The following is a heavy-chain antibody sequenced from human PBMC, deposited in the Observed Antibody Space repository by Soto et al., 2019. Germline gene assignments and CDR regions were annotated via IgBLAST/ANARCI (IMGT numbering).Heavy chain of an antibody. V-gene: IGHV4-39*01. Sequence: SETLSLTCTVSGGSVTNSSYYWGWIRRSPGKGLEWVGSVYYRGRSYSKSSVKSRVTISIDTSKNRFSLSLNSVTASDTAVYFCVSQRTTVPTQAYFDYWGPGALVTVSS. CDR3: VSQRTTVPTQAYFDY. CDR2: VYYRGRS. CDR1: GGSVTNSSYY. J-gene: IGHJ4*02. D-gene: IGHD4-17*01.